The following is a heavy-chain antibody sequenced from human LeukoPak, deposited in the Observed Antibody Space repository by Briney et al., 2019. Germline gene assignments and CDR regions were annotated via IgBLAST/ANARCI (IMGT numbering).Heavy chain of an antibody. CDR3: ARGGGYRYYYYMDV. CDR2: IYYSGST. Sequence: PSETLSLTCTVSGGSISSYYWSWIRQPPGKGLEWIGYIYYSGSTNYNPSLKSRVTISVDTSKNQFSLKLSSVTAADRAVYYCARGGGYRYYYYMDVWGKGTTVTVSS. V-gene: IGHV4-59*01. J-gene: IGHJ6*03. CDR1: GGSISSYY. D-gene: IGHD1-26*01.